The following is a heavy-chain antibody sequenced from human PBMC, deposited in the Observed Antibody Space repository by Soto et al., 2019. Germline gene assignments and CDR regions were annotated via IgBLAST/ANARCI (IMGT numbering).Heavy chain of an antibody. CDR1: GGSISSYY. D-gene: IGHD6-6*01. V-gene: IGHV4-59*01. CDR2: IYYRGST. CDR3: AREVQLLPAFDI. J-gene: IGHJ3*02. Sequence: PSETLSLTCTVSGGSISSYYWSWIRQPPGKGLEWIGYIYYRGSTHYNPSLKSRVTISVDTSKTQFSLKLSSVTAADTAVYYCAREVQLLPAFDIWGQGTMVTVSS.